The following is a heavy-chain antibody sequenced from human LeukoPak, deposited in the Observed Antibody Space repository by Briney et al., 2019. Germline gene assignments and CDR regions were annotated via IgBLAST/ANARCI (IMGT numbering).Heavy chain of an antibody. Sequence: TSETLSLTCTVSGGSISSYYWSWIRQPPGKGLEWIGYIYYSGSTNYNPSLKSRVTISVDTSKNQFSLKLSSVTAADTAVYYCARVGGTMVSWFDPWGQGTLVTVSS. J-gene: IGHJ5*02. CDR2: IYYSGST. CDR3: ARVGGTMVSWFDP. V-gene: IGHV4-59*01. D-gene: IGHD3-10*01. CDR1: GGSISSYY.